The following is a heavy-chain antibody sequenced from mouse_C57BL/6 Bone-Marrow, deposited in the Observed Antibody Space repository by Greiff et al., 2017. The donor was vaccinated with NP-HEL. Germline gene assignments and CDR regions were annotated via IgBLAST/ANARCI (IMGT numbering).Heavy chain of an antibody. J-gene: IGHJ1*03. CDR3: ARGRLRLYWYFDV. V-gene: IGHV1-80*01. CDR2: IYPGDGDT. CDR1: GYAFSSYW. Sequence: QVQLQQSGAELVKPGASVKISCKASGYAFSSYWMNWVKQRPGKGLEWIGQIYPGDGDTNYNGKFKGKATLTADKSSSTASMQLSSLTSEDSAVSFCARGRLRLYWYFDVWGTGTTVTVSS. D-gene: IGHD2-4*01.